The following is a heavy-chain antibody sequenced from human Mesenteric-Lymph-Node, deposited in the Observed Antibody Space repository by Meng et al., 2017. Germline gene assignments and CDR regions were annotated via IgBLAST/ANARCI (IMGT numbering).Heavy chain of an antibody. V-gene: IGHV4-61*02. J-gene: IGHJ4*02. D-gene: IGHD5-18*01. CDR1: GGAVNSGSYY. CDR2: IYPGGST. CDR3: ATFTSGYSNRYLDY. Sequence: SETLSLTCSVPGGAVNSGSYYWTWIRQPAGKGLEWIGRIYPGGSTNYNPSLKSRVTISIDTSKNQFSLQLRSVTAADPAVYFCATFTSGYSNRYLDYWGQGTLVTVSS.